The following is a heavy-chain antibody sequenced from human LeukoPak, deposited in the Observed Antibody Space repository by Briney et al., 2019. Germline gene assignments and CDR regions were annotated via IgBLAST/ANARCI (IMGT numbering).Heavy chain of an antibody. V-gene: IGHV3-74*01. J-gene: IGHJ1*01. CDR3: ARVLSADSPGFQH. CDR2: IDSDGSGT. D-gene: IGHD3-22*01. Sequence: GGSLSLSCAASGYTFSSFWIHWVRPAPGKGLEWVARIDSDGSGTRYADSVKGRFTISRDNAKNTLYLQMNSLRAEDTAVYYCARVLSADSPGFQHWGQGTLVTVSS. CDR1: GYTFSSFW.